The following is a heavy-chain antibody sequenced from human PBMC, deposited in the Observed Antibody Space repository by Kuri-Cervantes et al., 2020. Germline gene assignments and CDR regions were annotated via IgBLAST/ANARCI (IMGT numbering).Heavy chain of an antibody. V-gene: IGHV4-59*01. Sequence: ETLSLTCTVSGGSISTYYWNWIRQPPGKGLEWIGYISYSGSTTYNPSLKSRVTISVDTSKNQFSLKLSSVTAADTAVYYCVRDRGSGWYGLDYWGQGTLVTVSS. CDR3: VRDRGSGWYGLDY. J-gene: IGHJ4*02. D-gene: IGHD6-19*01. CDR2: ISYSGST. CDR1: GGSISTYY.